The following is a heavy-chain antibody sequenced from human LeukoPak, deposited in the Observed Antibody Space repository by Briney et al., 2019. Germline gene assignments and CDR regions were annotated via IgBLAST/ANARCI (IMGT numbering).Heavy chain of an antibody. D-gene: IGHD2-2*01. CDR2: ISGSGGST. V-gene: IGHV3-23*01. Sequence: GGSLRLSCAASGFTFSSYAMSWVRQAPGKGLEWVSAISGSGGSTYYADSVKGRFTISRDNSKNTLYLQMNSLRAEDTAVYYCAKDLTDIVVVPAAMRGPKDWFDPWGQGTLVTVSS. J-gene: IGHJ5*02. CDR1: GFTFSSYA. CDR3: AKDLTDIVVVPAAMRGPKDWFDP.